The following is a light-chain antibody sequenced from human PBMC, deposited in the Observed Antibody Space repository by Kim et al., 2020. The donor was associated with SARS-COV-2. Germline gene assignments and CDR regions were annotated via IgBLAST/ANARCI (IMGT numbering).Light chain of an antibody. V-gene: IGLV2-11*01. Sequence: QSALTQPRSVSGSPGQSVTISCTGTSSDVGGYNYVSWYQQPPGKVPKLLLSDVSKRPSGVPDRFSGSKSGNTASLTISGLQAEDEADYYCCTYAGSYTHVVFGGGTQLTVL. CDR2: DVS. CDR1: SSDVGGYNY. J-gene: IGLJ2*01. CDR3: CTYAGSYTHVV.